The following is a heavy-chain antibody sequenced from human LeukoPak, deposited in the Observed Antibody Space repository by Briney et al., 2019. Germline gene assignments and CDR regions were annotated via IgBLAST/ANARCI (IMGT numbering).Heavy chain of an antibody. D-gene: IGHD1-26*01. J-gene: IGHJ4*02. Sequence: ASVKVSCKASGYTFTGYYMHWVRQAPGRGLEWMGWINPNSGGTNYAQKFRGRVTMTRDTSISTAYMELSRLRSDDTAVYYCARVWVGAVDYWGQGTLVTVSS. V-gene: IGHV1-2*02. CDR3: ARVWVGAVDY. CDR1: GYTFTGYY. CDR2: INPNSGGT.